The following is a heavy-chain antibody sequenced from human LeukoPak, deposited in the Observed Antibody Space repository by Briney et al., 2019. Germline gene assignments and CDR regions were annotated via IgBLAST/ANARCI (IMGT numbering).Heavy chain of an antibody. V-gene: IGHV1-2*02. J-gene: IGHJ4*02. CDR1: GYTPSDYY. CDR2: IRGDTGDT. Sequence: GASVTVSCKTSGYTPSDYYMHWVRQAPGQGLEWMGWIRGDTGDTDSPQKFQGRVTMTRDTSSNTAYMELSRLTFDDTARYFCARVRGNSCDYWGQGTLVTVSS. CDR3: ARVRGNSCDY. D-gene: IGHD6-13*01.